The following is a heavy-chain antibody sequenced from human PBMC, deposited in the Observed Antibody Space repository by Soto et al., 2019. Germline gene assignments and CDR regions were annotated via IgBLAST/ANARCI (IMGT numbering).Heavy chain of an antibody. V-gene: IGHV4-4*07. CDR1: GGSISSYY. D-gene: IGHD6-13*01. Sequence: QVQLQESGPGLVKPSETLSLTCTVSGGSISSYYWSWIRQPAGKGLEWIGRIYTSGSTNYNPSLKSRVTMSVDTSKNQFSLKLSSVTAADXXXXXXXXSNSGSWPGRWFDPWGQGTLVTVSS. CDR2: IYTSGST. J-gene: IGHJ5*02. CDR3: XXSNSGSWPGRWFDP.